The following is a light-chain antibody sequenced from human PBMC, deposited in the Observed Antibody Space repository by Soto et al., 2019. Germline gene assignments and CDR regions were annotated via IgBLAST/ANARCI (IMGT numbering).Light chain of an antibody. CDR1: QGISSA. J-gene: IGKJ5*01. V-gene: IGKV1-33*01. CDR2: DAS. CDR3: QQYENFPIT. Sequence: IQLTQSPASLSASVGDRFTITCLASQGISSALAWYQQKPGKAPKLLIYDASNMETGVPSRFTGSGSGTDFTFTISSLQPEDIATYYCQQYENFPITFGQGTRLEI.